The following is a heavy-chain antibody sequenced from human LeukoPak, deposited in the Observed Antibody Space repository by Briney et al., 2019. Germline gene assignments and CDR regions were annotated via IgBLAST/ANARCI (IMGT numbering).Heavy chain of an antibody. V-gene: IGHV4-4*02. CDR1: GGSISSSNW. J-gene: IGHJ4*02. Sequence: SSETLSLTCAVSGGSISSSNWWSWVRQPPGKGLEWIGEIYHSGSTNYNPSLKSRVTISVDKSKNQFSLKLSSVTAADTAVYYCARVYYDILTGYPPPLDYWGQGTLVTVSS. CDR2: IYHSGST. CDR3: ARVYYDILTGYPPPLDY. D-gene: IGHD3-9*01.